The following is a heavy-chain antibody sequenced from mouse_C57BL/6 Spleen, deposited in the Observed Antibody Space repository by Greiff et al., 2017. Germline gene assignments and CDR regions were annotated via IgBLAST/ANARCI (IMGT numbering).Heavy chain of an antibody. CDR3: ARGSLSGYYAMDY. D-gene: IGHD1-3*01. CDR2: ISDGGSYT. Sequence: VQLVESGGGLVKPGGSLKLSCAASGFTFSSYAMSWVRQTPEKRLEWVATISDGGSYTYYPDNVKGRFTISRDNAKNNLYLQMSHLKSEDTAMYYCARGSLSGYYAMDYWGQGTSVTVSS. J-gene: IGHJ4*01. CDR1: GFTFSSYA. V-gene: IGHV5-4*01.